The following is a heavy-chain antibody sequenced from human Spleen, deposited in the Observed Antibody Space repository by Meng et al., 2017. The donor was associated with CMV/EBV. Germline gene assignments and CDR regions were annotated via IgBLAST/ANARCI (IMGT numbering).Heavy chain of an antibody. CDR2: ISGSGSST. V-gene: IGHV3-23*01. CDR1: GFTFSGYS. Sequence: GESLKISCAASGFTFSGYSMNWVRQAPGKGLEWVSVISGSGSSTYYADSVKGRFTISRDNSKNTLYLHMSSLRAEDTAVYYCAKGGGIGDLLEEYFDYWGQGTLVTVSS. D-gene: IGHD3-10*01. J-gene: IGHJ4*02. CDR3: AKGGGIGDLLEEYFDY.